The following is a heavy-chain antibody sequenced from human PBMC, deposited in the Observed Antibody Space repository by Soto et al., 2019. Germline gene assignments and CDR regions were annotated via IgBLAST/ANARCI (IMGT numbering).Heavy chain of an antibody. CDR3: ARVFVSSSSRNYYYYYGMDV. J-gene: IGHJ6*02. Sequence: SETLSLTCTVSGGSISSGGYYWSWIRQHPGKGLEWIGYIYYSGSTYYNPSLKSRVTISVDTSKNQFSLKLSSVTAADTAVYYCARVFVSSSSRNYYYYYGMDVWGQGTTVTV. CDR1: GGSISSGGYY. V-gene: IGHV4-31*03. CDR2: IYYSGST. D-gene: IGHD6-6*01.